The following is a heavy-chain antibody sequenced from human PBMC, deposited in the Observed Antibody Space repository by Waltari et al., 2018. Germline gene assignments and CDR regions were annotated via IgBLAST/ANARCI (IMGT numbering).Heavy chain of an antibody. V-gene: IGHV3-15*07. J-gene: IGHJ4*02. CDR3: TQIALWFGDPVDY. Sequence: EVQLVESGGDLVEPGGSLRLSCGASGFTFNNAWMHWVRQAPGKGLEWLGRIKSDTYGGTTDYAAPVKGRFTISRDDSKSTLYLQMNSLKTEDTAVYYCTQIALWFGDPVDYWGQGTLVTVSA. D-gene: IGHD3-10*01. CDR1: GFTFNNAW. CDR2: IKSDTYGGTT.